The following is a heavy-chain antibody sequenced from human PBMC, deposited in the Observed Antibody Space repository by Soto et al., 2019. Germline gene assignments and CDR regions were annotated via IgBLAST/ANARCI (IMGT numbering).Heavy chain of an antibody. Sequence: ASVKVSCKASGYTFTSYDINWVRQATGQGLEWMGWMNPNSGNTGYAQKFQGRVTMTRNTSISTAYMELSSLRSEDTAVYYCARGRSSGWQTLYYYYYGMDVWGQGTTVTVSS. CDR1: GYTFTSYD. J-gene: IGHJ6*02. CDR3: ARGRSSGWQTLYYYYYGMDV. D-gene: IGHD6-19*01. V-gene: IGHV1-8*01. CDR2: MNPNSGNT.